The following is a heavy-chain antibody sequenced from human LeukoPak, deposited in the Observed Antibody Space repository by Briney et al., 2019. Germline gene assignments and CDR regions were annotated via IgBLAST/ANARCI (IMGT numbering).Heavy chain of an antibody. Sequence: SETLSLTCTVSGGSIRSNSYYWGWIRQPPGKGLEWIGSIYFSGNTYYNPSLKSRVTISVDTSKNQFSLKLSSVTAAVTAVYYCATGSSRYYYYMDVWGKGTTVTVSS. CDR1: GGSIRSNSYY. D-gene: IGHD3-10*01. J-gene: IGHJ6*03. CDR3: ATGSSRYYYYMDV. V-gene: IGHV4-39*01. CDR2: IYFSGNT.